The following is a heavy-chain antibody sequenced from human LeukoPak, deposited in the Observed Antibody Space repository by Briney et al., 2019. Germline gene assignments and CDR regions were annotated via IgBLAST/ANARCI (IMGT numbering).Heavy chain of an antibody. Sequence: ASVKVSCKSSRYTFTSYYMYWVRQAPGQGLEWMGIINPSGGSTSYAQKFQGRVTMTRDTSTSTVYMELSNLRSEDTAVYYCARDSGMVRGTVDYWGQGTLVTVSS. D-gene: IGHD3-10*01. J-gene: IGHJ4*02. CDR3: ARDSGMVRGTVDY. CDR1: RYTFTSYY. V-gene: IGHV1-46*01. CDR2: INPSGGST.